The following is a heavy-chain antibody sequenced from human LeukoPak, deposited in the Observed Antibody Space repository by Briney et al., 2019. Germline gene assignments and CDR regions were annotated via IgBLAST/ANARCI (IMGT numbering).Heavy chain of an antibody. CDR2: ISSSSSYT. D-gene: IGHD6-13*01. CDR1: GFTFSDYY. J-gene: IGHJ4*02. V-gene: IGHV3-11*03. Sequence: GGSLRLSCAASGFTFSDYYMSWIRQAPGKGLEWVSYISSSSSYTNYADSVKGRFTVSRDNAKNSLYLQMNSLRAEDTAVYYCARMAPLDSSWSDFDYWGQGTLVTVSS. CDR3: ARMAPLDSSWSDFDY.